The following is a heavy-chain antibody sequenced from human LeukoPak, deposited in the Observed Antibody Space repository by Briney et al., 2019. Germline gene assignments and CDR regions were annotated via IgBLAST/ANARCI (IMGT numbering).Heavy chain of an antibody. J-gene: IGHJ4*02. CDR3: ARLSAVPRGEFDY. Sequence: GESLKISCKGSGYSFASYWIGWVRQMPGKGLEWMGIIYPGGSDTRYSPSFQGQVTISADKSISTASLQWSSLKASDTAMYYCARLSAVPRGEFDYWGQGTLVTVSS. CDR2: IYPGGSDT. D-gene: IGHD3-16*01. V-gene: IGHV5-51*01. CDR1: GYSFASYW.